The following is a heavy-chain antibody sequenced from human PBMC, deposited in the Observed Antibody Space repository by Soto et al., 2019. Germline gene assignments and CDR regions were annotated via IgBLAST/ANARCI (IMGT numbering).Heavy chain of an antibody. V-gene: IGHV3-30*18. Sequence: QVQLVESGGGVVQPGRSLRLSCAASGFTFSSYGMHWVRQAPGKGPEWVAVVSYDGSNKYYADSVKGRFTISRDNSKSTLYLQMNSLRAEDTAVYYCAKDIGSSSWYWSATLDYWGQGTLVNVSS. CDR2: VSYDGSNK. CDR1: GFTFSSYG. D-gene: IGHD6-13*01. CDR3: AKDIGSSSWYWSATLDY. J-gene: IGHJ4*02.